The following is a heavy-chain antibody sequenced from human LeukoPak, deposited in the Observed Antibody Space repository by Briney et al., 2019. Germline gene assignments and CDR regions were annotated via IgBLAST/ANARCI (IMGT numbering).Heavy chain of an antibody. CDR3: ARDFYTNYYHSSGDDFDY. CDR2: ISPEGAGI. CDR1: GFVFCDKR. D-gene: IGHD3-22*01. V-gene: IGHV3-74*03. Sequence: GGALRLSCAHPGFVFCDKRMQCVRQGPRKGVMCVSRISPEGAGISYADSVRGRFTISRYHARNTVYLQMNGLRFEDTAVYYCARDFYTNYYHSSGDDFDYWGQGTLVTVSP. J-gene: IGHJ4*02.